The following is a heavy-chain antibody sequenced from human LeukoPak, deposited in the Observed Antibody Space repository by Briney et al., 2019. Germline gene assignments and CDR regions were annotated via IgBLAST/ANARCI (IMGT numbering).Heavy chain of an antibody. J-gene: IGHJ4*02. D-gene: IGHD6-19*01. CDR2: ISGSGGST. V-gene: IGHV3-23*01. CDR1: GFTFSSYA. CDR3: AKDQRWRAVAGNFDY. Sequence: GGSLRLSCAASGFTFSSYAMSWVRQAPGKGLEWVSAISGSGGSTYYADSVKGRFTISRDNSKNTLYLQMNSLRVEDTAVYYCAKDQRWRAVAGNFDYWGQGTLVTVSS.